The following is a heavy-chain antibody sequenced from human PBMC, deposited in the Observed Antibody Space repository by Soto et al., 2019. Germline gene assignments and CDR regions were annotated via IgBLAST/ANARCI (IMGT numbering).Heavy chain of an antibody. CDR2: ISGSGGST. V-gene: IGHV3-23*01. Sequence: GGSLRLSCAASGFTFSSYAMSWVRQAPGKWLEWVSAISGSGGSTYYADSVKGRFTISRDNSKNTLYLQMNSLRAEDTAVYYCAKSITMVRGVIITPRYYFDYWGQGTLVTVSS. D-gene: IGHD3-10*01. CDR1: GFTFSSYA. J-gene: IGHJ4*02. CDR3: AKSITMVRGVIITPRYYFDY.